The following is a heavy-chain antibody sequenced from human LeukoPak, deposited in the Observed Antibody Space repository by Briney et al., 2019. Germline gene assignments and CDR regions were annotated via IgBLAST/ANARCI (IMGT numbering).Heavy chain of an antibody. V-gene: IGHV1-8*02. D-gene: IGHD3-22*01. Sequence: GASVNVSCKGSGYTFTGYYMHWVRQAPGQGLEGMGWMNPNSGNTGYAQKFQGRVTMTRDTSISTAYMELSSLRSEDTAVYYCARMSYYDSSGDNWFDPRGQGTLLTVSS. CDR1: GYTFTGYY. CDR2: MNPNSGNT. CDR3: ARMSYYDSSGDNWFDP. J-gene: IGHJ5*02.